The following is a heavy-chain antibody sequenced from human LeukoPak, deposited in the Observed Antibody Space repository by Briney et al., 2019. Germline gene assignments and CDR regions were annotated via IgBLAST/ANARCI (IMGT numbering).Heavy chain of an antibody. V-gene: IGHV1-8*01. D-gene: IGHD3-9*01. Sequence: ASVKVSCKASGYTFTSYDINWVRQATGQGLEWMGWMNPNSGNTGYAQKFQGRVTMTRNTSISTAYMELSSLRSEDTALYYCAKDNNYDILTGYHRAFDIWGQGTMVTVSS. J-gene: IGHJ3*02. CDR2: MNPNSGNT. CDR3: AKDNNYDILTGYHRAFDI. CDR1: GYTFTSYD.